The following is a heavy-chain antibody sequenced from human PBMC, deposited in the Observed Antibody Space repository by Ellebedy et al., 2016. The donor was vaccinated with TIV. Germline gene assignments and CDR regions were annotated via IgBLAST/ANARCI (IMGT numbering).Heavy chain of an antibody. CDR1: GGSFSGYY. CDR2: INHSGST. Sequence: SETLSLXXAVYGGSFSGYYWTWIRQPPGKGLGWIGEINHSGSTNYNPSLKSRVTISVDTSKNQFSLKLRSVTAADTAAYYCARGQGRRKATDYWGQGTLVTVSS. D-gene: IGHD5-12*01. V-gene: IGHV4-34*01. CDR3: ARGQGRRKATDY. J-gene: IGHJ4*02.